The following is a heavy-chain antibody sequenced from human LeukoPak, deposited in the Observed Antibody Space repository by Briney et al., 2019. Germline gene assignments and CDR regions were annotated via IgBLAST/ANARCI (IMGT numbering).Heavy chain of an antibody. V-gene: IGHV1-8*01. CDR1: GYTFTSYD. J-gene: IGHJ3*02. CDR3: ARLSGDYVWAFDI. CDR2: MNPNSGNT. D-gene: IGHD4-17*01. Sequence: GASVKVSCKASGYTFTSYDINWVRQATGQGLEWMGWMNPNSGNTGYAQKFQGRVTMTRNTSISTANMELRRLRSDDTAVYYCARLSGDYVWAFDIWGQGTMVTVSS.